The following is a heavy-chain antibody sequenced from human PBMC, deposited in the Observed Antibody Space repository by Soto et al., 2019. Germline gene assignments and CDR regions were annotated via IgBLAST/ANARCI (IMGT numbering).Heavy chain of an antibody. D-gene: IGHD2-21*02. CDR1: GGSISVYY. V-gene: IGHV4-59*01. CDR3: TRDGDGRMTTNPYYYYGMDV. CDR2: VYYSGGA. Sequence: SETRALTCAISGGSISVYYWSWIRQHPWKGLKWIGNVYYSGGAKYNPSVKRRVSISVDTSKNQFSLNLSSVTAADTAVYYCTRDGDGRMTTNPYYYYGMDVWGPGITVNVSS. J-gene: IGHJ6*02.